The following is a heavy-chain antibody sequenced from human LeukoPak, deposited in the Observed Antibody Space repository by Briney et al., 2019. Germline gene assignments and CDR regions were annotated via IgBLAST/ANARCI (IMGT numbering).Heavy chain of an antibody. D-gene: IGHD3-22*01. CDR3: ARSPNPYYYDSSADAFDI. Sequence: GASVKVSCKASGYTFTDYSMHWVRQAPGQGLEWMGWINPNSGGTYYAQKFQGRVTMTRDTSISTAYMELSRLRSDDTAVYYCARSPNPYYYDSSADAFDIWGQGTMVTVSS. J-gene: IGHJ3*02. V-gene: IGHV1-2*02. CDR2: INPNSGGT. CDR1: GYTFTDYS.